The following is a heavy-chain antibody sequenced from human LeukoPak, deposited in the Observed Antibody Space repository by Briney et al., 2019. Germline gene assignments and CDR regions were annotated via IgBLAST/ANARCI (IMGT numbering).Heavy chain of an antibody. Sequence: GASVKVSCKASGCTFSSYYIYWVRQAPGQGLEWVGGINPSGGSTTYAQKFQGRVTMTRDTSTSTVYMELSSLRSEDTAVYYCTRDWGAYDSSGYYRNFDYWGQGTLVTVSS. V-gene: IGHV1-46*01. D-gene: IGHD3-22*01. CDR3: TRDWGAYDSSGYYRNFDY. CDR1: GCTFSSYY. J-gene: IGHJ4*02. CDR2: INPSGGST.